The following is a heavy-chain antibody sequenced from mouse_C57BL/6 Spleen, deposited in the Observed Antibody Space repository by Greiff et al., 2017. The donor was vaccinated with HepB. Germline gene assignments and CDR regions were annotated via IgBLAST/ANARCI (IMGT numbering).Heavy chain of an antibody. CDR1: GYTFTSYW. CDR2: IDPSDSYT. Sequence: QVQLQQPGAELVKPGASVKLSCKASGYTFTSYWMQWVKQRPGQGLEWIGEIDPSDSYTNYNQKFKGKATLTVDTSSSTAYMQLSSLTSEDSAVYYCARRKRAASYYFDYWGQGTTLTVSS. D-gene: IGHD3-3*01. CDR3: ARRKRAASYYFDY. J-gene: IGHJ2*01. V-gene: IGHV1-50*01.